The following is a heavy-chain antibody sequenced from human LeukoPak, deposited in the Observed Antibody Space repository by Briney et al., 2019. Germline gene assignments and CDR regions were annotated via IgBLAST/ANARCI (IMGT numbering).Heavy chain of an antibody. D-gene: IGHD3-22*01. CDR3: ARDQVDYDIPDHFDY. CDR2: ISQSGNS. J-gene: IGHJ4*02. CDR1: GDSLSSSTCN. Sequence: SEALSLTCKVSGDSLSSSTCNWSWIRQPPGKGLEWIGYISQSGNSYFTPSLKSRATISVDRSKNHFSLTLISVTAADTAVYYCARDQVDYDIPDHFDYWGKGALVTVSS. V-gene: IGHV4-30-2*01.